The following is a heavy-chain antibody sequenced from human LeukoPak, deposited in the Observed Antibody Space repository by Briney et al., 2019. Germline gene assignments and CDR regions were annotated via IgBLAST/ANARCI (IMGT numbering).Heavy chain of an antibody. D-gene: IGHD4-17*01. CDR3: AGTPATTWTNHFDY. CDR2: MYYSGST. CDR1: GGSISTYY. J-gene: IGHJ4*02. V-gene: IGHV4-59*01. Sequence: PSETLSLTYTVSGGSISTYYWNWIRQSPGKGLEWIGYMYYSGSTNYNPSLKSRVTISVDTSKNESSLKLSSVTAADTAVYYCAGTPATTWTNHFDYWGQGTLVTVSS.